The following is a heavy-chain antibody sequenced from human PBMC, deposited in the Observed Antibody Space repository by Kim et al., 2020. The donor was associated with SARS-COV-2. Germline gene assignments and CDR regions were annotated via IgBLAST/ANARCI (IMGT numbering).Heavy chain of an antibody. CDR1: GYSFTSYW. CDR2: IYPGDSDT. CDR3: ARRLLWFGDSGWFDP. Sequence: GESLKISCKGSGYSFTSYWIGWVRQMPGKGLEWMGIIYPGDSDTRYSPSFQGQVTISADKSISTAYLQWSSLKASDTAMYYCARRLLWFGDSGWFDPWGQGTLVTVSS. V-gene: IGHV5-51*01. J-gene: IGHJ5*02. D-gene: IGHD3-10*01.